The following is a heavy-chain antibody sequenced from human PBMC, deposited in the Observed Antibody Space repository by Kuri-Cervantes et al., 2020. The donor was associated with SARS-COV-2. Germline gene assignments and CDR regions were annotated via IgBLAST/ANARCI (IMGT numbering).Heavy chain of an antibody. J-gene: IGHJ6*02. CDR3: ARKSYYYGSGSYYGSRPYYYYYGMDV. CDR2: IIPIFGTA. Sequence: SVKVSCKASGGTFSSYAISWVRQAPGQGLEWMGGIIPIFGTANYAQKFQGRVTITADESTSTAYMELSSPRSEDTAVYYCARKSYYYGSGSYYGSRPYYYYYGMDVWGQGTTVTVSS. V-gene: IGHV1-69*13. D-gene: IGHD3-10*01. CDR1: GGTFSSYA.